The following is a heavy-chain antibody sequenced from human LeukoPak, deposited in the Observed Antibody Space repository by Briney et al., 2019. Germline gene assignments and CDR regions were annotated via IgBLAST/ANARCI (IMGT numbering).Heavy chain of an antibody. V-gene: IGHV1-8*03. Sequence: ASVKVSCKASGYTFTSYDINWVRQATGQGLEWMGWMNPNSGNTGYVQKFQGRVTITRNTSISTAYMELSSLRSEDTAVYYCARGFHYYDSSGYYAIYYFDYWGQGTLVTVSS. J-gene: IGHJ4*02. D-gene: IGHD3-22*01. CDR2: MNPNSGNT. CDR3: ARGFHYYDSSGYYAIYYFDY. CDR1: GYTFTSYD.